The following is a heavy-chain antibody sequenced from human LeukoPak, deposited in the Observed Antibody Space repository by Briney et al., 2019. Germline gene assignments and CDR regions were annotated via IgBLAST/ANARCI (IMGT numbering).Heavy chain of an antibody. V-gene: IGHV4-30-4*01. CDR1: GGSISSGDYY. Sequence: SETLSLTCTVSGGSISSGDYYWSWIRQPPGKGLEWIGYICYSGSTYYNPSLKSRVTISVDTSKNQFSLKLSSVTAADTAVYYCARLVEPWYFDLWGRGTLVTVSS. J-gene: IGHJ2*01. CDR3: ARLVEPWYFDL. CDR2: ICYSGST. D-gene: IGHD3-9*01.